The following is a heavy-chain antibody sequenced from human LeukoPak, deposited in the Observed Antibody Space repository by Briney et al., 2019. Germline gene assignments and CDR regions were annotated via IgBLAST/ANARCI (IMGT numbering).Heavy chain of an antibody. CDR1: GGSFSGYY. J-gene: IGHJ4*02. V-gene: IGHV4-34*01. CDR3: ARGRATYDFWSGQEIDY. D-gene: IGHD3-3*01. Sequence: SETLSLTCALYGGSFSGYYWSWIRQPPGKGLEWIGEISHSGSTNYNPSLKSRVTISVDTSKNQFSLKLSSVTAADTAVYYCARGRATYDFWSGQEIDYWGQGTLVTVSS. CDR2: ISHSGST.